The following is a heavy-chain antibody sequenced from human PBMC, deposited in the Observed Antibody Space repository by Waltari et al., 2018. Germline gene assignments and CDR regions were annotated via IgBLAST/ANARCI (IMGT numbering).Heavy chain of an antibody. CDR3: ATYIGASVGTAAFDV. Sequence: QLQLQESGPSLVRPSETLSLICRVSGVSITRTRHYWAWSRQSPGQGLEWIGTVSYSGTTYISPSLKSRVSVSRDTSKNQVSLILGSVTAADMAVYYCATYIGASVGTAAFDVWGQGTMVTVSS. V-gene: IGHV4-39*01. CDR1: GVSITRTRHY. D-gene: IGHD5-12*01. CDR2: VSYSGTT. J-gene: IGHJ3*01.